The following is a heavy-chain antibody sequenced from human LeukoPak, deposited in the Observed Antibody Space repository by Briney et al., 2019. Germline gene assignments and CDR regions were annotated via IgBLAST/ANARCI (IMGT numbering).Heavy chain of an antibody. V-gene: IGHV3-7*05. J-gene: IGHJ1*01. CDR3: ARVHLGDYDIQH. CDR2: IKEDGSQK. D-gene: IGHD3-22*01. CDR1: GFTFSNYW. Sequence: PGGSLRLSCVASGFTFSNYWMSWVRQAPGKGLEWVANIKEDGSQKYYVDSVKGRFTISRDNAKNSLYLQMNSLRAEDTAVYYCARVHLGDYDIQHWGQGTLVTVSS.